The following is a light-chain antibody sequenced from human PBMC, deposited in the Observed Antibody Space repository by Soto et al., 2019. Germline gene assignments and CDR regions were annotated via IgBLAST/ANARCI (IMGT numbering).Light chain of an antibody. V-gene: IGKV3-20*01. Sequence: EFVLTQSPGKLSLSPGERATLSCRASQSISSSLLAWYQQKPGQAPRLLIYGASSRGTGIPDRFSGSGSGTDFTLTMSRLEPEDFAVYYCQQYGSSPPLTFGGGTKVEIK. J-gene: IGKJ4*01. CDR3: QQYGSSPPLT. CDR1: QSISSSL. CDR2: GAS.